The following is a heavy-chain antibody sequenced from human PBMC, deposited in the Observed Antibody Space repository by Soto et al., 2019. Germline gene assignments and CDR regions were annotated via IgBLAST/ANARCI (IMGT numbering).Heavy chain of an antibody. D-gene: IGHD5-12*01. V-gene: IGHV3-30*18. CDR3: AKDWGGYTLDY. CDR2: ISYDGSNK. Sequence: GGSLRLSCAASGFTFSSYGMHWVRQAPGKGLEWVAVISYDGSNKYYADSVKGRFTISRDNSKNTLYLQMNSLRAEDTAVYYCAKDWGGYTLDYWGQGTLVTVSS. J-gene: IGHJ4*02. CDR1: GFTFSSYG.